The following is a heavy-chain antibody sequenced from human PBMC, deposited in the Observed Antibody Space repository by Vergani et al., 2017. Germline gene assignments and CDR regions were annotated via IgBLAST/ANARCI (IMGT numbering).Heavy chain of an antibody. CDR1: GGTFSSYT. CDR3: AREGAHTRGFDY. Sequence: QVQLVQSGAEGKKPGSSVKVSCKSSGGTFSSYTISWVRQAPGQGLEWMGRIIPILGIANYAQKFQGRVTITADKSTSTAYMELSSLRSEDTAVYYCAREGAHTRGFDYWGQGTLVTVSS. D-gene: IGHD2-21*01. J-gene: IGHJ4*02. V-gene: IGHV1-69*08. CDR2: IIPILGIA.